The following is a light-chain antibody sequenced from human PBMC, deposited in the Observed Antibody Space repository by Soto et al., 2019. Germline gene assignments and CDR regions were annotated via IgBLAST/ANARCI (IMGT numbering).Light chain of an antibody. V-gene: IGKV1-33*01. J-gene: IGKJ5*01. Sequence: DIQLTQSPSSLSASVGARVTITCQASQDINNNLIWYQQKPGKAPKLLIYGASDLETGIPARFSGSGSGTGFTFTISRLEPEDFATYYCQQCGSFPLTFGQGTRLE. CDR1: QDINNN. CDR3: QQCGSFPLT. CDR2: GAS.